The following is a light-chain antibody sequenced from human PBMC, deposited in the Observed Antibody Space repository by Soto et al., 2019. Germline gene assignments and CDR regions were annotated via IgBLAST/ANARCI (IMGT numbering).Light chain of an antibody. CDR2: AAS. V-gene: IGKV1-39*01. J-gene: IGKJ4*01. CDR3: QQSYSTPLT. Sequence: DIQMTQSPSSLSASVGDRVTITFLASQSISSYLNWYQQKPGKAPKLLIYAASSLQSGVPSRFSGSGSGTDFTLTISSLQPEDFATYYCQQSYSTPLTFGGGTKVDIK. CDR1: QSISSY.